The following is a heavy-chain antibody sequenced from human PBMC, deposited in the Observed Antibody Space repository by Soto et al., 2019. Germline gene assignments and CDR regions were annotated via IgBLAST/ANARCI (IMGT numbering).Heavy chain of an antibody. Sequence: EVQLVESGGGLVQPGGSLRLSCVDSGFTFSSYWMSWVRQAPVKGLEWVGNIKQDGSEENYVDSLKGRFTISRDNATNSMYLQRTSLRAEDTAVYYCARIAATGRGWDVWGQGTTVVVSS. V-gene: IGHV3-7*01. J-gene: IGHJ6*02. CDR3: ARIAATGRGWDV. CDR1: GFTFSSYW. CDR2: IKQDGSEE. D-gene: IGHD6-13*01.